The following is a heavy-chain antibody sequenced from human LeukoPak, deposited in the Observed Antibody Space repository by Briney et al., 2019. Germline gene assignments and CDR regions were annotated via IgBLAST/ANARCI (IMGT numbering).Heavy chain of an antibody. CDR3: TRVNLRGSNYNWFDP. V-gene: IGHV1-69*08. CDR2: ITPVIDTA. CDR1: GGTFRSHT. Sequence: SVKVSFKTSGGTFRSHTFSWVRQAPGQGLEWMGKITPVIDTANYAQTFQGRVSIYADKSTTTVYMDLSGLRPDDTAVYYCTRVNLRGSNYNWFDPWGQGTRVTVSS. J-gene: IGHJ5*02. D-gene: IGHD3-10*01.